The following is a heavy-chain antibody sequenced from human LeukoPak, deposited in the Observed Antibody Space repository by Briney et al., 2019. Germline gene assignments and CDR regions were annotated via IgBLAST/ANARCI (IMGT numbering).Heavy chain of an antibody. V-gene: IGHV4-59*02. Sequence: KPSETLSLTCTVSGGSVTSYYWNWIRQPPGKGLEWIGYIYHSGTTNYNPSLKSRVTISVDTFKNQFSLKLSSVTAADTAVYYCARNSGWYFDLWGRGTLVTVSS. D-gene: IGHD1-7*01. J-gene: IGHJ2*01. CDR3: ARNSGWYFDL. CDR1: GGSVTSYY. CDR2: IYHSGTT.